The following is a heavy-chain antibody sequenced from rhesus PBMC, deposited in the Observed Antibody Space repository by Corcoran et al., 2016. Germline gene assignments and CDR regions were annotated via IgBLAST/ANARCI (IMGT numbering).Heavy chain of an antibody. CDR2: IYWNDSK. D-gene: IGHD3-3*01. V-gene: IGHV2-95*01. CDR1: GFSITTTGTG. CDR3: ARANLYYNIWTGYNSLDV. J-gene: IGHJ5-2*02. Sequence: QVTLKESGPALVTPTQTLTLTCTFSGFSITTTGTGVGWIRPPPGKALDWLASIYWNDSKYYSTSLKSRLTISKDTSKNQVVLTMTNMDPVDTATYYCARANLYYNIWTGYNSLDVWGRGVLVTVSS.